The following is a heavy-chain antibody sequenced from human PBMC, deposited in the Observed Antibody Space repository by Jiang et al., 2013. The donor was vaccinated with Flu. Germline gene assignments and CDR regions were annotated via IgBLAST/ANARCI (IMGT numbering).Heavy chain of an antibody. CDR3: ASHDSLWTRELSFLNFDY. CDR2: IYYSGST. J-gene: IGHJ4*02. Sequence: GPGLVKPSETLSLTCTVSGGSISSSSYYWGWIRQPPGKGLEWIGSIYYSGSTYYNPSLKSRVTISVDTSKNQFSLKLSSVTAADTAVYYCASHDSLWTRELSFLNFDYWGQGTLVTVSS. D-gene: IGHD3-16*02. CDR1: GGSISSSSYY. V-gene: IGHV4-39*01.